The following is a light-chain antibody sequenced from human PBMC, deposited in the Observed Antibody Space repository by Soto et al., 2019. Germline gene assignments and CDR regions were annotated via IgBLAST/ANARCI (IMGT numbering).Light chain of an antibody. CDR1: SSDVGSDNL. CDR3: CSYAGSSPPLYV. J-gene: IGLJ1*01. CDR2: EGS. Sequence: QSALTQPASVSGSPGQSITISCTGTSSDVGSDNLLSWYQQHPGKAPKLMIYEGSKRPSGVSNRFSGSKSGNTASLTISGLQAEDEADYYCCSYAGSSPPLYVFGTGTKLTVL. V-gene: IGLV2-23*01.